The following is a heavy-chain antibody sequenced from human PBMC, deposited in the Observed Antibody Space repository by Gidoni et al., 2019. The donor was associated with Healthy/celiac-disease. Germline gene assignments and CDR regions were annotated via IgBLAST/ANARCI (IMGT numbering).Heavy chain of an antibody. CDR2: INPNSGGT. Sequence: QVQLVQSGAEVKKPGASVKVSCKASGYTFTGYYMHWVRQAPGQGLEWMGWINPNSGGTNYAQKFQGWVTMTRDTSISTAYMELSRLRSDDTAVYYCARDSSGWIGGDAFDIWGQGTMVTVSS. J-gene: IGHJ3*02. V-gene: IGHV1-2*04. CDR3: ARDSSGWIGGDAFDI. CDR1: GYTFTGYY. D-gene: IGHD6-19*01.